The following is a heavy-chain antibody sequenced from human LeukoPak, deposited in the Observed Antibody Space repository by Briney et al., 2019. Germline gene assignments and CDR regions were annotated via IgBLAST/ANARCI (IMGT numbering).Heavy chain of an antibody. D-gene: IGHD2-15*01. J-gene: IGHJ6*02. Sequence: GGSLRLSCAASGFTFSSYGMHWVRQAPGKGLEWVAVIWYDGSNKYYADSVKGRFTISRDNSKNTLYLQMNSLRAEDTAVYYCAREEGYCSGGSCRTYYYYYGMDVWGQGTTVTVSS. CDR2: IWYDGSNK. CDR3: AREEGYCSGGSCRTYYYYYGMDV. CDR1: GFTFSSYG. V-gene: IGHV3-33*01.